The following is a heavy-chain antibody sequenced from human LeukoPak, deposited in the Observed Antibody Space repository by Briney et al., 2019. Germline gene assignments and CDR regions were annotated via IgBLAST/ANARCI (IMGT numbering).Heavy chain of an antibody. CDR1: GFTFTDYW. CDR2: IRQDGGAT. V-gene: IGHV3-7*01. Sequence: GGSLRLSCTASGFTFTDYWMTWVRQAPGQGLEWLANIRQDGGATFYGGSVKGRFPISRDNAKNSLFLQMNSLRAEDTAVYYCATSKDTAGGPYWGQGTLVTVSS. D-gene: IGHD6-13*01. CDR3: ATSKDTAGGPY. J-gene: IGHJ4*02.